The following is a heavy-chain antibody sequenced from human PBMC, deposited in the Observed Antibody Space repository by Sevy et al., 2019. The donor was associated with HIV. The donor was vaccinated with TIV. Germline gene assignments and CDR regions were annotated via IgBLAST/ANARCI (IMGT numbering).Heavy chain of an antibody. CDR3: ALERLSSDVAEYFEN. Sequence: GGSLRLSCAASGFTFSYFSMHWVRQAPGKGLEWVATISYDGSNGHYADSVKGRFTMSRENSKNALYLKMNSLRAEDTAVYSCALERLSSDVAEYFENWGQGTLVTVSS. CDR1: GFTFSYFS. V-gene: IGHV3-30-3*01. J-gene: IGHJ1*01. CDR2: ISYDGSNG. D-gene: IGHD1-1*01.